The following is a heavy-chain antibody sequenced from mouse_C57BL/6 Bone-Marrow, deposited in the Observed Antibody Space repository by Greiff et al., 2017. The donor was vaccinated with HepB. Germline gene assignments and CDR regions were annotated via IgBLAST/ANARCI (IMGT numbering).Heavy chain of an antibody. V-gene: IGHV1-80*01. Sequence: QVQLLRSGAELVKPGASVKISCKASGYSVGSYWMNWVKQRPGKGLEWIGQIYPGDGDTNYNGKCKGEATLTTDKSSSTAYMQLSSLTSEASEVYICARKGCSLVAYWGEGPLVTVSA. CDR3: ARKGCSLVAY. D-gene: IGHD6-1*01. J-gene: IGHJ3*01. CDR2: IYPGDGDT. CDR1: GYSVGSYW.